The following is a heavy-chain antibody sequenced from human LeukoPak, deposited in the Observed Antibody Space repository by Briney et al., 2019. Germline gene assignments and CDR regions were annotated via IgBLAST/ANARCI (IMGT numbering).Heavy chain of an antibody. Sequence: GASVKVSCKASGYTFTGYYMHWVRQAPGRGLEWMGWINPNSGGTNYAQKFQGRVTMARDTSISTAYMELSSLRSEDTAVYYCARECDPAADILYYFDYWGQGTLVTVSS. D-gene: IGHD6-13*01. CDR1: GYTFTGYY. CDR3: ARECDPAADILYYFDY. V-gene: IGHV1-2*02. CDR2: INPNSGGT. J-gene: IGHJ4*02.